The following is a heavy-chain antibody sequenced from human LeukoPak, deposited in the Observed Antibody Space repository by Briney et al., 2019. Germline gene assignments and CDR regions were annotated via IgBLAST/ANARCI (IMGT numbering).Heavy chain of an antibody. CDR1: GYTFTGYY. CDR3: ARVPQQWLEKGGNYYFDF. D-gene: IGHD6-19*01. J-gene: IGHJ4*02. CDR2: INPNSGGT. V-gene: IGHV1-2*02. Sequence: SVKVSCKASGYTFTGYYMHWVRQAPGQGLERMGWINPNSGGTNYAQKFQGRVTMTRDTSISTAYMELSRLRSDDTAVYYCARVPQQWLEKGGNYYFDFWGQGPLVTVSS.